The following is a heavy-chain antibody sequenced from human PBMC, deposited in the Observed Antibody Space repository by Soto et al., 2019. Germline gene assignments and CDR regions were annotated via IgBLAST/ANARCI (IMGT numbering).Heavy chain of an antibody. Sequence: EVQLLESGGGLVQPGGSLRLSCAASGFTFSSYAMSWVRQAPGKGLEWVSAISGSGGSTYYADSVKGRFTISRDNSKNTLYPQMNSLRAEDTAVYYCAKDFLSGSYTSAGLFDYWGQGTLVTVSS. CDR1: GFTFSSYA. J-gene: IGHJ4*02. D-gene: IGHD1-26*01. CDR3: AKDFLSGSYTSAGLFDY. V-gene: IGHV3-23*01. CDR2: ISGSGGST.